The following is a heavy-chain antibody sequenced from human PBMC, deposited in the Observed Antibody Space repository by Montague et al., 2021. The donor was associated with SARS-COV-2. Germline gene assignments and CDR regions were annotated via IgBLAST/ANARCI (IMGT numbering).Heavy chain of an antibody. D-gene: IGHD3-22*01. CDR1: GGSINSSCYY. J-gene: IGHJ4*02. V-gene: IGHV4-39*01. CDR2: LFYSGST. CDR3: ARQVGTMIVVVIIKLRYYFDY. Sequence: SETLSLTCSVSGGSINSSCYYWIWMRQPPGKGLEWFVSLFYSGSTYYNPSLKSRVSISADTSKNQLSLKLSSVTAADTAVYYCARQVGTMIVVVIIKLRYYFDYWGQGTLVTVSS.